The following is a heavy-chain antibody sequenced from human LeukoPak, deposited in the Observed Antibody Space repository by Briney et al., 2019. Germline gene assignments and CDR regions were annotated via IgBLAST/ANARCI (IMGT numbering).Heavy chain of an antibody. J-gene: IGHJ4*02. D-gene: IGHD4-17*01. CDR3: GPLDYGD. CDR2: VNVDGSST. V-gene: IGHV3-74*01. Sequence: GGSLRLSCAASGFTFTNHWTHWARQTPGEGLVWVSGVNVDGSSTSYADSVKGRFTISRGNVKNTLDLQMNSLRVEDTAVYYCGPLDYGDWGQGTLVTVSS. CDR1: GFTFTNHW.